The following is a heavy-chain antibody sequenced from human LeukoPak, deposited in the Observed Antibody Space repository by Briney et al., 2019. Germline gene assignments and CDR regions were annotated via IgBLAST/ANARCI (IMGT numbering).Heavy chain of an antibody. Sequence: GGTLRLSCAASGFTFSSYGMSWVRQAPGKGLEWVSSISGSCDSTYYADSVKGRFTISRDNSKSTLYLQMNSLRVEDTAVYYCAKARGTDYGDYVIFDYWGQGTLVTVSS. D-gene: IGHD4-17*01. CDR3: AKARGTDYGDYVIFDY. CDR1: GFTFSSYG. V-gene: IGHV3-23*01. CDR2: ISGSCDST. J-gene: IGHJ4*02.